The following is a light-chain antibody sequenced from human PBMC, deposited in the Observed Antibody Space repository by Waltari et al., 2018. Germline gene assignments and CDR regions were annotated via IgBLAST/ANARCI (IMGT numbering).Light chain of an antibody. CDR1: SNDIGSNNF. V-gene: IGLV2-23*02. J-gene: IGLJ2*01. CDR3: FSYAGSNSFA. CDR2: DVS. Sequence: QSALTQPASVSGSPGQSITVTCIGTSNDIGSNNFVSWFQPHPGRAPKLMSYDVSARPLGVSNRFSGSKSGNTASLTISGLQAEDEADYYCFSYAGSNSFAFGGGTRVTVL.